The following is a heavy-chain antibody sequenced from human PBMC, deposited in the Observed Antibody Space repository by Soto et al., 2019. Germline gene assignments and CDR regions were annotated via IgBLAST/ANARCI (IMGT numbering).Heavy chain of an antibody. CDR1: GFTFSSYS. D-gene: IGHD6-13*01. CDR2: ISSSSSYI. CDR3: ARDSTSGGAADGFDY. Sequence: GGSLRLSCAASGFTFSSYSMNWVRQAPGKGLEWVSSISSSSSYIYYADSVKGRFTISRDNAKNSLYLQMNSLGAEDTAVYYCARDSTSGGAADGFDYWGQGTLVTVSS. V-gene: IGHV3-21*01. J-gene: IGHJ4*02.